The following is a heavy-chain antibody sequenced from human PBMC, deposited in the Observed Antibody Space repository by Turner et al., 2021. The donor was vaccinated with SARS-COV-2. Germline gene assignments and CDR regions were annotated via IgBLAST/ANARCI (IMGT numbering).Heavy chain of an antibody. J-gene: IGHJ2*01. CDR3: ARRSSRLGNWYFDL. CDR1: VGSISSSSYY. D-gene: IGHD2-15*01. CDR2: MYYSGRT. V-gene: IGHV4-39*01. Sequence: QLQLQESGPGLVKPSETLSLTCTVSVGSISSSSYYWCWIRQPPGKGLEWIGSMYYSGRTYYNPSLKSRVTISVDTSKNQFSLKLSSVTAADTAVYYCARRSSRLGNWYFDLWGRGTLFTFSS.